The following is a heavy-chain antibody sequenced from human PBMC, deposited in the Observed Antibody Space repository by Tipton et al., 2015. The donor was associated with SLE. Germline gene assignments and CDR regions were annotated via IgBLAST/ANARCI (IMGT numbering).Heavy chain of an antibody. V-gene: IGHV4-4*07. Sequence: TLSLTCTVSGGSISSYYWSWIRQPAGKGLEWIGRVHSSGTTLYNPSLNSRVTVSVDTSKNQFSLKLTSVIAADTAVYYCARTNGGGATFFDYWGQGVLVPVSS. CDR1: GGSISSYY. CDR2: VHSSGTT. D-gene: IGHD3-16*01. CDR3: ARTNGGGATFFDY. J-gene: IGHJ4*02.